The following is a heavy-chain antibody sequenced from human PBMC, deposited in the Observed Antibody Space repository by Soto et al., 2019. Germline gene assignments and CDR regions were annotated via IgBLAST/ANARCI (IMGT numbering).Heavy chain of an antibody. CDR3: AREARERFQQWAPLPHAFGI. V-gene: IGHV3-21*01. CDR1: GFTFSSYS. J-gene: IGHJ3*02. D-gene: IGHD1-26*01. Sequence: VGSLRLSCAASGFTFSSYSMNWVRQAPGKGLEWVSSISSSSSYIYYADSVKGRFTISRDNAKNSLYLQMNSLRAEDTAVYYCAREARERFQQWAPLPHAFGIWGQGTMVTVSS. CDR2: ISSSSSYI.